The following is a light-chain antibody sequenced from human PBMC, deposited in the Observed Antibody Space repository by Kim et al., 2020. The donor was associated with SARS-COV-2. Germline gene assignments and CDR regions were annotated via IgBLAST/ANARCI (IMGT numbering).Light chain of an antibody. CDR2: GAS. CDR3: QQFDSSRTWT. J-gene: IGKJ1*01. V-gene: IGKV3-20*01. Sequence: EIVLTQSPGTLSLSPGERATLSCRASQSVSSSYLAWYQHKPGQAPRLLIYGASSRATGIPDRFSGSGSGTDFVLTISRLEPEDFAVYYCQQFDSSRTWTFGQGTKVDIK. CDR1: QSVSSSY.